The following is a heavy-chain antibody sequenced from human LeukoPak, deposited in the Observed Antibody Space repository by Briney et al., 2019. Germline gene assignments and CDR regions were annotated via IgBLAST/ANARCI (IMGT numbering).Heavy chain of an antibody. CDR3: ARLSNDYGDY. D-gene: IGHD2/OR15-2a*01. CDR1: GYSFTRYW. CDR2: IYPGDSDT. V-gene: IGHV5-51*01. J-gene: IGHJ4*02. Sequence: GESLKISCKGSGYSFTRYWIGWVRQLPGKGLEWMGIIYPGDSDTTYSPSFQGQVTISADKSISTAYLQWSSLKASDTAMYYCARLSNDYGDYWGQGTLVTVSS.